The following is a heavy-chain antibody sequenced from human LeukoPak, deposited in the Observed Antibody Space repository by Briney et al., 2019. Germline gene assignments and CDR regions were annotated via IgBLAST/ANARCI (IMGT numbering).Heavy chain of an antibody. J-gene: IGHJ5*02. V-gene: IGHV4-34*12. CDR3: ASITMVRGVILGWFDP. Sequence: SETLSLTCAVYGGSFSGYYWSWIRQPPGKGLEWIGEIIHSGSTNYNPSLKSRVTISVDTSKNQFSLKLSSVTAADTAVYYCASITMVRGVILGWFDPWGQGTLVTVSS. CDR1: GGSFSGYY. CDR2: IIHSGST. D-gene: IGHD3-10*01.